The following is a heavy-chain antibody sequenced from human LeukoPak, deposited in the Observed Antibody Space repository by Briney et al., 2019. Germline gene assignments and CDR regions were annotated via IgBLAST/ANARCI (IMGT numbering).Heavy chain of an antibody. CDR3: ARSGYGDYVGVAFDI. J-gene: IGHJ3*02. Sequence: KTSETLSLTCAVYGGSFSGYYWSWIRQPPGRGLEWIGEISHSGSTNYNPSLKSRVTISVDTSKNQFSLKLSSVTAADTAVYYCARSGYGDYVGVAFDIWGQGTMVTVSS. CDR1: GGSFSGYY. V-gene: IGHV4-34*01. CDR2: ISHSGST. D-gene: IGHD4-17*01.